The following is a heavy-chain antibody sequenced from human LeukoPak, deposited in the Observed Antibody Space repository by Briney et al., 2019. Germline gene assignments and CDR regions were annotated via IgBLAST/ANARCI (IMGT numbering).Heavy chain of an antibody. J-gene: IGHJ6*02. CDR2: IKQDGSEK. D-gene: IGHD2-2*01. V-gene: IGHV3-7*04. Sequence: GGSLRLSCAASGFTFSSYWMSWVRQAPGKGLEWVANIKQDGSEKYYVDSVKGRFTISRDNAKNSLYLQMNSLRAEDTAVYYCARAYCSSTSCYAGYYYGMDVWGQGTTVTVSS. CDR3: ARAYCSSTSCYAGYYYGMDV. CDR1: GFTFSSYW.